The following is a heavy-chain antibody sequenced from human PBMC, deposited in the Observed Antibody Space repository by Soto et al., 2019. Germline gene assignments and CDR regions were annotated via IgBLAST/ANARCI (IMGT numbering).Heavy chain of an antibody. J-gene: IGHJ4*02. CDR3: ARLDQWLVRDHY. V-gene: IGHV3-7*05. CDR1: GVTLSSYW. D-gene: IGHD6-19*01. CDR2: IKPDGSEK. Sequence: EVQLVESGGGLVQPGGSLRLSCSASGVTLSSYWMSWVRRAPGKGLEWVANIKPDGSEKYYVDSVKGRFTISRDNAKNSLYLQRNTLRVEDTAFYYCARLDQWLVRDHYWGQGTLVTVSS.